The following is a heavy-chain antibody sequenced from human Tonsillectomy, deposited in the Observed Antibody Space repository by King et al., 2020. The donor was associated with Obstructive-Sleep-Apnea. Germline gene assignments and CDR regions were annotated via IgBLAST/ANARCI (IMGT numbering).Heavy chain of an antibody. CDR3: ATLVYCGGDCTPFDY. D-gene: IGHD2-21*02. V-gene: IGHV3-9*01. Sequence: LQLVQSGGGLVQPGRSLRLSCAASGFIFDDYAMHWVRQAPGKGLEWVSSISWNSGSIGYADSVKGRFTISRDDAKNSLYLQMNSLRTEDTALYYCATLVYCGGDCTPFDYWGQGTLVTVSS. CDR1: GFIFDDYA. J-gene: IGHJ4*02. CDR2: ISWNSGSI.